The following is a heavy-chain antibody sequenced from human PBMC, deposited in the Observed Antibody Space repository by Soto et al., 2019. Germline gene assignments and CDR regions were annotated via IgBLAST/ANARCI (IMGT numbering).Heavy chain of an antibody. V-gene: IGHV4-4*02. D-gene: IGHD3-10*01. CDR2: IYHSGST. J-gene: IGHJ5*02. CDR3: ARDMVRGEKIWFDP. Sequence: PSETLSLTCAVSGGSISSSNWWSWVRQPPGKGLEWIAEIYHSGSTNYNPSLKSRVTISLDKSKNQFSLKLSSVTAADTAVYYCARDMVRGEKIWFDPWGQGTLVTVSS. CDR1: GGSISSSNW.